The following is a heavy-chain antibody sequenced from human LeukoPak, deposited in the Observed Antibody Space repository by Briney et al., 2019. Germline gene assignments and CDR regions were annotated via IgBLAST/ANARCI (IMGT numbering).Heavy chain of an antibody. D-gene: IGHD1-7*01. CDR2: INPNSGGT. CDR1: GYTFTGYY. Sequence: ASVKVSCKASGYTFTGYYMHWVRQAPGQGLEWMGWINPNSGGTNYAQKFQGRVTMTRDTSISTAYMELSRLRSDDTAVYYCARDRDWNYKDAFDIWGQGTMVTVSS. CDR3: ARDRDWNYKDAFDI. J-gene: IGHJ3*02. V-gene: IGHV1-2*02.